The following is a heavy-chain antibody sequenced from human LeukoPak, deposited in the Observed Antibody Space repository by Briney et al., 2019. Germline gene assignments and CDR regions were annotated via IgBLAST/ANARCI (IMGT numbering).Heavy chain of an antibody. J-gene: IGHJ3*02. V-gene: IGHV3-30-3*01. Sequence: GGSLRLSCAASGFTFSSYAMHWVRQAPGKGLEWVAIITYDGANKYYADSVKGRFTISRDNFKNTLYLQMNSLRPEDMAVYFCARAHLTYFVPHTFDIWGQGTMVTISS. D-gene: IGHD2/OR15-2a*01. CDR1: GFTFSSYA. CDR3: ARAHLTYFVPHTFDI. CDR2: ITYDGANK.